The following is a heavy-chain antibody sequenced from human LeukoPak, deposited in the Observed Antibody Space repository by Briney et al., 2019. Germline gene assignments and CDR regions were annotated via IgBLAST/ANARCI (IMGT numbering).Heavy chain of an antibody. CDR1: GFTVSSNY. J-gene: IGHJ6*03. CDR2: IYSGGST. D-gene: IGHD2-2*02. Sequence: PGGPLRLSCAASGFTVSSNYMSWVRQAPGKGLEWVSVIYSGGSTYYADSVKGRFTISRDNSKNTLYLQMNSLRAEDTAVYYCSRGGQLLLYSYFYMDVWGKGTTVTVSS. CDR3: SRGGQLLLYSYFYMDV. V-gene: IGHV3-53*01.